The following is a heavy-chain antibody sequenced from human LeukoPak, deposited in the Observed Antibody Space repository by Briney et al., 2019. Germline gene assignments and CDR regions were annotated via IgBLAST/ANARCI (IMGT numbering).Heavy chain of an antibody. CDR3: ARGRIAAARTWFDP. D-gene: IGHD6-13*01. Sequence: PSETLSLTCTVSGGSISSSSYYWGWIRQPPGKGLEWIGSIYYSGSTYYNPSLKSRVTISVDTSKNQFSLKLSSVTAADTAVYYCARGRIAAARTWFDPWGQGTLVTVSS. J-gene: IGHJ5*02. V-gene: IGHV4-39*07. CDR1: GGSISSSSYY. CDR2: IYYSGST.